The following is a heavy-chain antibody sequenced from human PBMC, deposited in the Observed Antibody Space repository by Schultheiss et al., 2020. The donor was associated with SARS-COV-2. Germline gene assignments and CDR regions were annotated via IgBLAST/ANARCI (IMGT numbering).Heavy chain of an antibody. Sequence: GESLKISCAATGFIVSSNFMSWVRQAPGKGLEWVAKIKEDGSYTNYVESVKGRFTISRDNAKKSLYLQMNSLTSEDTAVYYCARGGSTKATFWGQGTTVTVSS. CDR2: IKEDGSYT. J-gene: IGHJ6*02. CDR1: GFIVSSNF. D-gene: IGHD1-26*01. CDR3: ARGGSTKATF. V-gene: IGHV3-7*03.